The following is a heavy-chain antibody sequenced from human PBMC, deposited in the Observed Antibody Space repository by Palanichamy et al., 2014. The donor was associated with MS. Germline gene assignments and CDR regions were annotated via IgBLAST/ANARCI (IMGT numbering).Heavy chain of an antibody. CDR2: IKHDATAY. J-gene: IGHJ4*02. D-gene: IGHD2-21*02. CDR1: GFTFSSHW. Sequence: EVQLAESGGGLVQPGGSLRLSCAGSGFTFSSHWMTWVRQAPGKGLEWVANIKHDATAYKYIDSVAGRFTISRDNAKNSVFLQMNSLRAADTAVYYCARDGMVTAMISDWGQGTLITVSS. CDR3: ARDGMVTAMISD. V-gene: IGHV3-7*03.